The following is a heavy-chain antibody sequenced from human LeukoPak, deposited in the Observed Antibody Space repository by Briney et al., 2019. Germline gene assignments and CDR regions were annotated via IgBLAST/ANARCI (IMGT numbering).Heavy chain of an antibody. J-gene: IGHJ3*02. V-gene: IGHV3-7*03. CDR3: AKDVTQSITIFGVVTDAFDI. D-gene: IGHD3-3*01. Sequence: GGSLRLSCAASGFTFSGYWMTWVRQAPGKGLEWVANIKHDGSEKYYVDSVKGRFTISRDNSKNTLYLQMNSLRAEDTAVYYCAKDVTQSITIFGVVTDAFDIWGQGTMVTVSS. CDR1: GFTFSGYW. CDR2: IKHDGSEK.